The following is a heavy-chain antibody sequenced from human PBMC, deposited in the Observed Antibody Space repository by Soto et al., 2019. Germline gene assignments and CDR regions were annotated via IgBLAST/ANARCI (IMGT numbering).Heavy chain of an antibody. V-gene: IGHV4-39*01. Sequence: SETLSLTCSVAWDSSSNSGFYCALIRQPPGEGLEWIGSIYHTGNAYYNPSLKSRVTISVDTSKNQFSLKLTSVTAADAALYYCAGXFFDSSDYTTTWFDTWGQGPLVTVSS. J-gene: IGHJ5*02. CDR2: IYHTGNA. D-gene: IGHD3-22*01. CDR3: AGXFFDSSDYTTTWFDT. CDR1: WDSSSNSGFY.